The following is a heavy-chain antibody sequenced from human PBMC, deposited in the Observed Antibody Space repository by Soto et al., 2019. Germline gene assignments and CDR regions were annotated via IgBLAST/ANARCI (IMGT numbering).Heavy chain of an antibody. CDR3: ARDGGRHSGGIDY. Sequence: QVQLVQSGAEVKKPGSSVKVSFKDSGGTFSSYSINWVRQAPGQGLEWMGELIPIFGTANYAQKFQGRGTITADESTSTAYMELSSLRSEDAAVYYCARDGGRHSGGIDYWGQGTVVTVSS. J-gene: IGHJ4*02. CDR2: LIPIFGTA. V-gene: IGHV1-69*01. D-gene: IGHD1-26*01. CDR1: GGTFSSYS.